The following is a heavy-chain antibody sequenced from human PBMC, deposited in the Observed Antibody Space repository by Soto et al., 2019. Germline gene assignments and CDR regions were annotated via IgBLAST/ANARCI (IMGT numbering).Heavy chain of an antibody. CDR3: ARDPLSSFAMDV. CDR1: GDTFSSYA. CDR2: IIPTFGRT. V-gene: IGHV1-69*13. D-gene: IGHD3-10*02. Sequence: SVKVSCKASGDTFSSYAISWVRQAPGKGLEWMGKIIPTFGRTNYAQKFQGRLTISADDSTSTGYMELTSLESDDTAVYYCARDPLSSFAMDVWGQGTTVTVS. J-gene: IGHJ6*02.